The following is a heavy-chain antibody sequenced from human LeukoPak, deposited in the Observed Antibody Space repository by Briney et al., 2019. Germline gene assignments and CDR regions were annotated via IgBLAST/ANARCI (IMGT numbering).Heavy chain of an antibody. CDR2: ISYDGSNK. CDR3: ARIGIVGATRSRSGGGLSPNDFDY. V-gene: IGHV3-30*04. D-gene: IGHD1-26*01. J-gene: IGHJ4*02. CDR1: GFTFSSYA. Sequence: PGGSLRLSCAASGFTFSSYAMHWVRQAPGKGLEWVAVISYDGSNKYYADSVKGRFTISRDNSKNTLYLQMNSLRAEDTAVYYCARIGIVGATRSRSGGGLSPNDFDYWGQGTLVTVSS.